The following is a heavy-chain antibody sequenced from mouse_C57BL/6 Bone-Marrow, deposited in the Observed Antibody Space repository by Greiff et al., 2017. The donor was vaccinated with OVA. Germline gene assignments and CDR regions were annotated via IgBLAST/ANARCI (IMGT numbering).Heavy chain of an antibody. V-gene: IGHV1-50*01. CDR1: GYTFTSYW. J-gene: IGHJ4*01. CDR2: IDPSDSYT. Sequence: QVQLQQPGAELVKPGASVKLSCKASGYTFTSYWMQWVKQRPGQGLEWIGEIDPSDSYTNYNQKFKGKATLTVDTSSSTAYMQLSSLTSEDSAVYYCAPYGPMDYWGQGTSVTVSS. CDR3: APYGPMDY. D-gene: IGHD1-1*02.